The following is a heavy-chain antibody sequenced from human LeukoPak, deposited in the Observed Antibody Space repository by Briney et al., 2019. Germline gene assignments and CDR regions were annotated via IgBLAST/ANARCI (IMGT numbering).Heavy chain of an antibody. J-gene: IGHJ6*04. V-gene: IGHV1-69*13. CDR1: GGTFSSYA. D-gene: IGHD2-2*01. Sequence: ASVKVSCKASGGTFSSYAISWVRQAPGQGLEWMGGIIPIFGTANYAQKFQGRVTITADESTSTAYMELSSLRSEDTAVYYCARNAVPDRPFSGMDVWGKGTMVTVSS. CDR2: IIPIFGTA. CDR3: ARNAVPDRPFSGMDV.